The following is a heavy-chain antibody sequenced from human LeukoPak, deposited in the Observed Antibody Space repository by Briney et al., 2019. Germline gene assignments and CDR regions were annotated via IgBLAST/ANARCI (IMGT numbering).Heavy chain of an antibody. CDR2: IYPGDSDT. CDR3: ARHQGDGYNTVYYYYGMDV. Sequence: HGESLKISCKGSGYSFTNYWIGWVRQLPGKALEWMGIIYPGDSDTRYSPSFQGQVTISADKSSSTAYLQWSSLKASDTAMYYCARHQGDGYNTVYYYYGMDVWGQGTTVTVSS. CDR1: GYSFTNYW. V-gene: IGHV5-51*01. D-gene: IGHD5-24*01. J-gene: IGHJ6*02.